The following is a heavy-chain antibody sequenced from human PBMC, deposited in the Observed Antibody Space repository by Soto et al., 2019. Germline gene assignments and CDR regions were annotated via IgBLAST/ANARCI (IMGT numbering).Heavy chain of an antibody. CDR3: ARYYYDSSGYPTDAFDI. J-gene: IGHJ3*02. D-gene: IGHD3-22*01. CDR2: ISAYNGNT. Sequence: QVQLVQSGAEVKKPGASVKVSCKASGYTFTSYGISWVRQAPGQGLEWMGWISAYNGNTNYAQKLQGRVTMTTDTCKNTGYMELRSLRSDDTAVYYCARYYYDSSGYPTDAFDIWGQGTMVTVSS. V-gene: IGHV1-18*01. CDR1: GYTFTSYG.